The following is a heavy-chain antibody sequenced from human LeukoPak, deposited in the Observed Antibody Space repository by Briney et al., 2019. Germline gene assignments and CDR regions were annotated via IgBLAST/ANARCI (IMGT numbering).Heavy chain of an antibody. D-gene: IGHD5-12*01. CDR3: ARGGPIVATITNPFDY. V-gene: IGHV4-31*03. CDR2: IYYSGST. Sequence: KAAQTLSLTCTVSGVSISSGGYCWGWLRQHPGKGLEWIGYIYYSGSTYYNPSLKSRVTISVDTSKNPFSLELSSVTAADTAVYYCARGGPIVATITNPFDYWGQGTLVTVSS. CDR1: GVSISSGGYC. J-gene: IGHJ4*02.